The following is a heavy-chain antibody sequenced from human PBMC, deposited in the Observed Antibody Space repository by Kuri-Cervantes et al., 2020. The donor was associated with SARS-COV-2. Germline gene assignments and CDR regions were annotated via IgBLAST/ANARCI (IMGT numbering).Heavy chain of an antibody. CDR1: GYTFTGYY. Sequence: ASVTVSCEASGYTFTGYYMYWVRQAPGQGLEWMGWINPNSGGTNYAQKFQGWVTMTRDTSISTAYMELSRLRSDDAAVYYCARGMVRGLIQYYYYGMDVWGQGTTVTVSS. D-gene: IGHD3-10*01. CDR2: INPNSGGT. J-gene: IGHJ6*02. V-gene: IGHV1-2*04. CDR3: ARGMVRGLIQYYYYGMDV.